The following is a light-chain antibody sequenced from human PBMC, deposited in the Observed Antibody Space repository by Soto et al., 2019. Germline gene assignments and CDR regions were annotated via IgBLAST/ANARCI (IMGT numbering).Light chain of an antibody. V-gene: IGLV2-14*01. CDR2: DVS. Sequence: QSALTQPASVSGSPGQAITISCTGTSSDIGAYNYVSWYQQHPGKAPKLIIYDVSNWPSGLSTRFSGSKSGNTASLTISGLQAEDEADYYCCSWTPITSLRYVFGTGTKVTVL. CDR1: SSDIGAYNY. J-gene: IGLJ1*01. CDR3: CSWTPITSLRYV.